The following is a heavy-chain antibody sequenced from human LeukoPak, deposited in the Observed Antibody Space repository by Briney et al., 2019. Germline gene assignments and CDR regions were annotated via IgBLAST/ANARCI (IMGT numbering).Heavy chain of an antibody. J-gene: IGHJ4*02. CDR1: GGSFSGYY. D-gene: IGHD2-2*01. Sequence: SETLSLTCAVYGGSFSGYYWSWIRQPPGKGLDWIGEINHSGSTNYNPSLKSRVTISVDTSKNQFSLNLTSVIAADTAVYYCARGTAAFDWWGQGSLVTVSS. CDR2: INHSGST. V-gene: IGHV4-34*01. CDR3: ARGTAAFDW.